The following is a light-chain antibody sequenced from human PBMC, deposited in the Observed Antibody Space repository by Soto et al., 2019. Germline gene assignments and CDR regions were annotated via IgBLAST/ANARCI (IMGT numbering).Light chain of an antibody. CDR1: SSDVGAYNF. Sequence: LTQPASVSGSPGQSITISCTGTSSDVGAYNFVSWHQQHPGKAPKLMIYNVYDRPSGISYRFSGSKSGNTASLTISGLQGEDEADYYCSAYTVSRTYVFGTGTKVTVL. CDR3: SAYTVSRTYV. J-gene: IGLJ1*01. CDR2: NVY. V-gene: IGLV2-14*03.